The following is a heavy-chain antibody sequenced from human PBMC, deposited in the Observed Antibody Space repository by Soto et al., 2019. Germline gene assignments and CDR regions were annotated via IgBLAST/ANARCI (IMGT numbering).Heavy chain of an antibody. CDR1: GGTFSSYA. CDR3: ARNGGGYYYYGMDV. Sequence: SVKVSCKASGGTFSSYAISWVRQAPGQGLEWMGGIIPIFGTANYAQKFQGRVTITADEPTSTAYMELSSLRSEDTAVYYCARNGGGYYYYGMDVWGQGTTVTVSS. D-gene: IGHD3-10*01. CDR2: IIPIFGTA. J-gene: IGHJ6*02. V-gene: IGHV1-69*13.